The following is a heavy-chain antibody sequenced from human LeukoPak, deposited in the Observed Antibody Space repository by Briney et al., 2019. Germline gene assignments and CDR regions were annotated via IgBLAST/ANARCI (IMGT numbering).Heavy chain of an antibody. CDR2: IRYDGSNK. Sequence: GGSLRLSCAASGSTFSSYGMHWVRQAPGKGLEWVAFIRYDGSNKYYADSVKGRFTISRDNSKNTLYLQMNSLRAEDTAVYYCARDFLGYCSSTSCYAGYFQHWGQGTLVTVSS. CDR1: GSTFSSYG. J-gene: IGHJ1*01. D-gene: IGHD2-2*01. CDR3: ARDFLGYCSSTSCYAGYFQH. V-gene: IGHV3-30*02.